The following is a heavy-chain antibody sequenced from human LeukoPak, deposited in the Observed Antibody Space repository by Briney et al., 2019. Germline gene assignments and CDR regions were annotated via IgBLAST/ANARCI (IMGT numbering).Heavy chain of an antibody. D-gene: IGHD3-10*01. V-gene: IGHV3-23*01. CDR2: ISGSGGST. CDR1: GFTFSSYG. CDR3: AKGRWFGENRPFDY. Sequence: QTGGSLRLSCAASGFTFSSYGMHWVRQAPGKGLEWVSAISGSGGSTYYADSVKGRFTISRDNSKNTLYLQMNSLRAEDTAVYYCAKGRWFGENRPFDYWGQGTLVTVSS. J-gene: IGHJ4*02.